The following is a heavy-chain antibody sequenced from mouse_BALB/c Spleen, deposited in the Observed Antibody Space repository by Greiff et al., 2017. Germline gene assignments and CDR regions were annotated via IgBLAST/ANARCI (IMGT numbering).Heavy chain of an antibody. Sequence: VQLKESGGGLVQPGGSLKLSCAASGFTFSSYGMSWVRQTPDKRLELVATINSNGGSTYYPDSVKGRFTISRDNAKNTLYLQMSSLKSEDTAMYYCAREGYYGYYAMDYWGQGTSVTVSS. V-gene: IGHV5-6-3*01. D-gene: IGHD1-2*01. CDR1: GFTFSSYG. J-gene: IGHJ4*01. CDR3: AREGYYGYYAMDY. CDR2: INSNGGST.